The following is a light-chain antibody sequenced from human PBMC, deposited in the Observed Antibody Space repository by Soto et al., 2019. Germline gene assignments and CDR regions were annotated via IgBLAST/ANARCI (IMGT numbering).Light chain of an antibody. V-gene: IGKV3-11*01. J-gene: IGKJ1*01. CDR2: DAS. Sequence: EIVLTQSPATLSLSPGERASLSCRASQSVNSYLAWYQQKPGQAPRLLIYDASSRATGIPARFSGSGSGTDFTLTISSLEPEDFAVYYCQQRGNRPPWTFGQGTKVEIK. CDR3: QQRGNRPPWT. CDR1: QSVNSY.